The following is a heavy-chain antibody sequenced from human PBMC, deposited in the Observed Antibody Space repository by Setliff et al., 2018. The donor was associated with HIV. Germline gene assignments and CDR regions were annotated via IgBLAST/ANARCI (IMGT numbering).Heavy chain of an antibody. V-gene: IGHV4-4*07. CDR1: NGSISNYY. CDR3: AREGGTDRFFDY. Sequence: SETLSLTCSVSNGSISNYYWTWTRQPAGKGLEWIGRIHTSGITNYNPSLKSRVNMSLDTSENYFSLNLTSVTAADTAVYYCAREGGTDRFFDYWGQGTPVTVSS. D-gene: IGHD3-16*01. CDR2: IHTSGIT. J-gene: IGHJ4*01.